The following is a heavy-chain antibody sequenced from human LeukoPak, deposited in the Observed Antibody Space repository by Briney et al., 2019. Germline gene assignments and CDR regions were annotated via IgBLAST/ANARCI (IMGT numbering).Heavy chain of an antibody. J-gene: IGHJ5*02. CDR3: ARDRIRLWAGEFDP. Sequence: PGGTLRLSCAASGFTFSSYGMSWVRQAPGKGLEWVSAISGSGGSTYYADSVKGRFTISRDNAKNSLYLQMNSLRAEDTAVYYCARDRIRLWAGEFDPWGQGTLVTVSS. CDR1: GFTFSSYG. V-gene: IGHV3-23*01. D-gene: IGHD3-10*01. CDR2: ISGSGGST.